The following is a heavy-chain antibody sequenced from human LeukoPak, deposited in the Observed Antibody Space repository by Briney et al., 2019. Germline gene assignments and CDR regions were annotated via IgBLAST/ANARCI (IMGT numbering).Heavy chain of an antibody. CDR1: GFTFSSYS. J-gene: IGHJ4*02. Sequence: GGSLRLSCAASGFTFSSYSMNWVRQAPGKGLEWVSSISSSSSYIYYADSVKGRFTISRDNAKNSLYLQMNSLRAEDTAVYYCAREKFGELLNPFDYWGQGTLVTVSS. V-gene: IGHV3-21*01. D-gene: IGHD3-10*01. CDR2: ISSSSSYI. CDR3: AREKFGELLNPFDY.